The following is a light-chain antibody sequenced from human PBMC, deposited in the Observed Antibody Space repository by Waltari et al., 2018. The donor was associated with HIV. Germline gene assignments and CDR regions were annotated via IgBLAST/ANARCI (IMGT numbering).Light chain of an antibody. CDR2: QDS. CDR1: QLGDKF. J-gene: IGLJ2*01. Sequence: SYELTQPPSVSVSPGQTAGITYSGDQLGDKFVCWYQQRPGQPPVLVMYQDSKRPSGIPERFSGSNSGNTATLTITGTQSMDEADYYCQAWDRSVVFGGGTKLTVL. V-gene: IGLV3-1*01. CDR3: QAWDRSVV.